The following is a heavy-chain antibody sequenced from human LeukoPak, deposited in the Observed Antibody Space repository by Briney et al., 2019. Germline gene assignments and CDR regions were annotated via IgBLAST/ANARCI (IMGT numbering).Heavy chain of an antibody. Sequence: GGSLRLSCAASGFTFSKYWMLWVRQAPGKGLESVSRINTDGTVTTYADSVKGRFTISRDNAKNTLYLQMNSLRAEDTAVYYCARDTYDISGYYYGPFDYWGQGTLVTVSS. J-gene: IGHJ4*02. CDR1: GFTFSKYW. V-gene: IGHV3-74*01. CDR2: INTDGTVT. D-gene: IGHD3-22*01. CDR3: ARDTYDISGYYYGPFDY.